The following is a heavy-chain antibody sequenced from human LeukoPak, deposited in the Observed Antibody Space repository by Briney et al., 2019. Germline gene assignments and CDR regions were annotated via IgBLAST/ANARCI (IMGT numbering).Heavy chain of an antibody. D-gene: IGHD1-26*01. J-gene: IGHJ4*02. V-gene: IGHV3-7*01. CDR3: AREGWSYYLDY. CDR2: IKQDGSEK. CDR1: GITFANYA. Sequence: GGSLRLSCTTSGITFANYAMSWVRQAPGKGLEWVANIKQDGSEKYYVDSVKGRFTISRDNAKNSLYLQMNSLRAEDTAVYYCAREGWSYYLDYWGQGTLVTVSS.